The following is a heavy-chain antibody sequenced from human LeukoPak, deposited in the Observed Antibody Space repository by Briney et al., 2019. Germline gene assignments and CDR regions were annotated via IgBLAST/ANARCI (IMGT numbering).Heavy chain of an antibody. CDR1: GDTFTSYY. J-gene: IGHJ5*02. V-gene: IGHV1-46*01. CDR2: INPSGGST. Sequence: ASVKVSCKASGDTFTSYYMHWVRQAPGQGLEWMGIINPSGGSTSYAQKLQGRVTMTRDMSTSTDYMELSSLRSEDTAVYYCARDNSVEDTAWWFDPWGQGTLVTVSS. D-gene: IGHD4-23*01. CDR3: ARDNSVEDTAWWFDP.